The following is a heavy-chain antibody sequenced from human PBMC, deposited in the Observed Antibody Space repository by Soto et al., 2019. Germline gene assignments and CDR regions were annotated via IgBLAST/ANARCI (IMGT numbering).Heavy chain of an antibody. CDR2: INHSGST. J-gene: IGHJ6*04. D-gene: IGHD3-22*01. Sequence: PSETLSLTCAVYGGSFSGYYWSWIRQPPGKGLEWIGEINHSGSTNYNPSLKSRVTISVETSKNQFSLKLSSVTAADTAVYYCARVYYYVSSGYYNYYSGMAVGAKGTAVPVS. V-gene: IGHV4-34*01. CDR3: ARVYYYVSSGYYNYYSGMAV. CDR1: GGSFSGYY.